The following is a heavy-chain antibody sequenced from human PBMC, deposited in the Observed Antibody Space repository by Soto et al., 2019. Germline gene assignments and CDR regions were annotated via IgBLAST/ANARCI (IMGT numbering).Heavy chain of an antibody. D-gene: IGHD1-1*01. Sequence: EVQLVESGGGLVQPGGSLRLSYAASGFTVSNNYMRWVRQAPGKGLEWVSLIYSGGATYYADSVKGRFTISRDNSKNTLYLQMNSLRAEDTAVYYFARVCTYNWVGGQGILVTVSS. V-gene: IGHV3-66*01. CDR2: IYSGGAT. CDR3: ARVCTYNWV. CDR1: GFTVSNNY. J-gene: IGHJ4*02.